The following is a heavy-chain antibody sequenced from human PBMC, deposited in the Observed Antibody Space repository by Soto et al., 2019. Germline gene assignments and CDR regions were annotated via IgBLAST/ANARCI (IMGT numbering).Heavy chain of an antibody. J-gene: IGHJ4*02. CDR1: GYSFTIYW. V-gene: IGHV5-51*01. Sequence: PGESLKISCKGSGYSFTIYWIAWVRQMPGKGLEWMGMIYPGDSDTRYSPSFQGQVTISADKSIPTAYLQWSSLSASDTAMYYCARSYSSSSYFDYWGQGALVTVSS. D-gene: IGHD6-6*01. CDR3: ARSYSSSSYFDY. CDR2: IYPGDSDT.